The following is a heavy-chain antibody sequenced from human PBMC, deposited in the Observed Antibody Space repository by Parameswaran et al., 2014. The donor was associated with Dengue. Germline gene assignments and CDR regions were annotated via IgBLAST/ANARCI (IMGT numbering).Heavy chain of an antibody. Sequence: WVRQAPGQGLEWMGWINPYKGNTKYAQKFQGRVTITADESTSTAYMELSSLRSEDTAVYYCARADIVATSGYYYYYMDVWGKGTTVTVSS. CDR2: INPYKGNT. CDR3: ARADIVATSGYYYYYMDV. V-gene: IGHV1-69*01. J-gene: IGHJ6*03. D-gene: IGHD5-12*01.